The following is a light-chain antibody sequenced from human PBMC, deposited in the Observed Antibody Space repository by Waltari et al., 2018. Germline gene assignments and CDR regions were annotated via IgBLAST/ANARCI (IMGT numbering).Light chain of an antibody. J-gene: IGKJ1*01. CDR1: QSVNKY. V-gene: IGKV3-20*01. Sequence: EVVLTQSPGTLSLSPGERATLSCRASQSVNKYLAWYQQRPCQAPRLLIYAASTRATGVPDRFSGSGFGTDFSLTISRLEPEDFAVYFCQNHERLPATFGQGTKVEIK. CDR3: QNHERLPAT. CDR2: AAS.